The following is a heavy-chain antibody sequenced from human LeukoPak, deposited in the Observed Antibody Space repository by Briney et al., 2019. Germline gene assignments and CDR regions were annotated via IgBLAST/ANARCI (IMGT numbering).Heavy chain of an antibody. J-gene: IGHJ4*02. D-gene: IGHD3-22*01. Sequence: ASVKVSCKASGYTFTSYAMHWVRQAPGQRLEWMGWINAGNGNTKYSQKFQGRVTITRDTSAGTAYMELSSLRSEDTAVYYCARVGYVSYYYDSSGYYAPFDYWGQGTLVTVSS. CDR2: INAGNGNT. CDR1: GYTFTSYA. CDR3: ARVGYVSYYYDSSGYYAPFDY. V-gene: IGHV1-3*01.